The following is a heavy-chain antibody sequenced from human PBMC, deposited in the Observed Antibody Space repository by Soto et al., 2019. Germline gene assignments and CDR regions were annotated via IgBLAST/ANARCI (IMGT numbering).Heavy chain of an antibody. CDR1: GFSLSTRGVG. Sequence: QITLKESGPTLVKPTQTLTLTCTFSGFSLSTRGVGVGWIRQPPGKALEWLALMYWDDDKRYSPSLKSRLTITKDTYKSQVVLTMTNIYPVDTATYYCAHRPGLNWFDPWGQGTLVTVSS. CDR3: AHRPGLNWFDP. CDR2: MYWDDDK. V-gene: IGHV2-5*02. J-gene: IGHJ5*02.